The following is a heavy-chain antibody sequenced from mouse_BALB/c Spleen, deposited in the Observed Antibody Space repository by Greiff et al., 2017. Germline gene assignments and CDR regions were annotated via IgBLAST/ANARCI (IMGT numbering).Heavy chain of an antibody. D-gene: IGHD1-2*01. J-gene: IGHJ2*01. Sequence: EVKLMESGGGLVKPGGSLKLSCAASGFTFSSYAMSWVRQTPEKRLEWVASISSGGSTYYPDSVKGRFTISRDNARNILYLQMSSLRSEDTAMYYCARGGFTTASDYWGQGTTLTVSS. CDR2: ISSGGST. CDR3: ARGGFTTASDY. V-gene: IGHV5-6-5*01. CDR1: GFTFSSYA.